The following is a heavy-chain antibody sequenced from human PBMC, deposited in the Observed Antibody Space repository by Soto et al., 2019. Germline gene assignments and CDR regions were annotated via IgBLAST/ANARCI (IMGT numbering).Heavy chain of an antibody. Sequence: GGSLRLSCAASGFTFSSYAMSWVRQAPGKGLEWVSAISGSGGSTYYADSVKGRFTISRDNSKNTLYLQMNSLRAGDTAVYYCAKSTHYYDSSGYKDWGQGTLVTVSS. D-gene: IGHD3-22*01. CDR2: ISGSGGST. J-gene: IGHJ4*02. V-gene: IGHV3-23*01. CDR1: GFTFSSYA. CDR3: AKSTHYYDSSGYKD.